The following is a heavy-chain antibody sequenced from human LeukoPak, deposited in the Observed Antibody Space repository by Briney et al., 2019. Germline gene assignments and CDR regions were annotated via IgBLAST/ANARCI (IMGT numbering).Heavy chain of an antibody. CDR2: ISSSSSYI. D-gene: IGHD3-16*01. Sequence: GGSLRLSCAASGFTFSSYSMNWVRQAPGKGLEWVSSISSSSSYIYYADSVKGRFTISRDNAKNSLYLQMNSLRAEDTAVYYCASPVLAGGGIDYWGQGTLVTVSS. CDR3: ASPVLAGGGIDY. J-gene: IGHJ4*02. V-gene: IGHV3-21*01. CDR1: GFTFSSYS.